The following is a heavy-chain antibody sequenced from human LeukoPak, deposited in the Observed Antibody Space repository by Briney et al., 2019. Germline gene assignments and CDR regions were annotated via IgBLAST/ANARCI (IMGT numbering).Heavy chain of an antibody. CDR3: ARDSTYSSGSRFYDRFDY. CDR1: GFTFSSYA. CDR2: ISGSGGST. D-gene: IGHD2-15*01. J-gene: IGHJ4*02. V-gene: IGHV3-23*01. Sequence: GGSLRLSCAASGFTFSSYAMSWVCQAPGKGLEWVSAISGSGGSTYYADSVKGRFTISRDNSKNTLYLQMNSLRAEDTAVYYCARDSTYSSGSRFYDRFDYWGQGTLVTVSS.